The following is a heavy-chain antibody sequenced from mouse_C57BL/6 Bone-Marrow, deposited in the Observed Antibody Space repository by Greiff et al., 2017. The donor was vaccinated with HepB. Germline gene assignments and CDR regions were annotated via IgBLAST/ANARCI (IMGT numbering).Heavy chain of an antibody. D-gene: IGHD1-1*01. J-gene: IGHJ3*01. CDR3: AREGVYYYGSSPFGY. Sequence: VQLQQSGAELARPGASVKLSCKASGYTFTSYGISWVKQRTGQGLEWIGEIYPRSGNTYYNEKFKGKATLTADKSSSTAYMELRSLTSEDSAVYVCAREGVYYYGSSPFGYWGQGTLVTVSA. CDR2: IYPRSGNT. V-gene: IGHV1-81*01. CDR1: GYTFTSYG.